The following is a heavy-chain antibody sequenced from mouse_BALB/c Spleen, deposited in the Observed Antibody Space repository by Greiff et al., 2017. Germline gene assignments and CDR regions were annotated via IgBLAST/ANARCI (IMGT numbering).Heavy chain of an antibody. CDR2: ISSGGSYT. D-gene: IGHD2-13*01. CDR3: ARHDWSFDY. CDR1: GFTFSSYG. V-gene: IGHV5-6*02. Sequence: DVKLVESGGDLVKPGGSLKLSCAASGFTFSSYGMSWVRQTPDKRLEWVATISSGGSYTYYPDSVKGRFTISRDNAKNTLYLQMSSLKSEDTAMYYCARHDWSFDYWGQGTTLTVSS. J-gene: IGHJ2*01.